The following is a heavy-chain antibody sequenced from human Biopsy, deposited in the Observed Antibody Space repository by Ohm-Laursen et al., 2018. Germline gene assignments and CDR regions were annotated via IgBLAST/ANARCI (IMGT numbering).Heavy chain of an antibody. Sequence: GSSVKVSCKASGYTFSMYAIIWVRQAPGQGLEWMGWSSAYNGKTNYAQKFQGRLTMTTDTSTSTAYMELRSLRSDDTAVYYCARDRPSVSTYGVDWGQGTLATVSS. CDR2: SSAYNGKT. CDR3: ARDRPSVSTYGVD. V-gene: IGHV1-18*01. J-gene: IGHJ4*02. D-gene: IGHD3-3*01. CDR1: GYTFSMYA.